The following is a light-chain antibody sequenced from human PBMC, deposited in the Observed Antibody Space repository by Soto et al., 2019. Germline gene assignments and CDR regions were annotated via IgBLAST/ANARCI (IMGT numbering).Light chain of an antibody. CDR1: SSNIGAGYD. J-gene: IGLJ3*02. CDR2: GNT. CDR3: QSYDSSLNGLM. Sequence: QAVVTQPPSVSGAPGQRVTISCTGTSSNIGAGYDVHWYQHLPGTAPKLLIYGNTIRPSGVPDRFSGSKSGTSASLAITGLQAEDEADYYCQSYDSSLNGLMFGLGTKLTVL. V-gene: IGLV1-40*01.